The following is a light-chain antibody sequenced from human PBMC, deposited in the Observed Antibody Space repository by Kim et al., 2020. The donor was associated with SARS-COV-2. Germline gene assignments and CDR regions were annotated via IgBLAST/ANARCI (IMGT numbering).Light chain of an antibody. CDR3: QKYNSAPRT. Sequence: ASVGDRVTITCRASQAISNYLAWYQQKPGQVPRLLIYAASNLQSGVPSRFSGSGSGTDFTLTISSLQPEDVATYYCQKYNSAPRTFGQGTKVDIK. J-gene: IGKJ1*01. CDR2: AAS. V-gene: IGKV1-27*01. CDR1: QAISNY.